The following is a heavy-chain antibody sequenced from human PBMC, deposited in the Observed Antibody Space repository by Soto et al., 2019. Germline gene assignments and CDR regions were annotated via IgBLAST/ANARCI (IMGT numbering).Heavy chain of an antibody. Sequence: SLRLSCAAYGFTFNNYAMTWVRQAPGKGLEWVSAISGGGDTTSYADSVKGRFTVSRDGSKNTLYLQMSSLRAEDTALYYCAKGRGGSGSLTPRVDFWGQGTLVTVSS. J-gene: IGHJ4*02. D-gene: IGHD3-10*01. CDR3: AKGRGGSGSLTPRVDF. V-gene: IGHV3-23*01. CDR2: ISGGGDTT. CDR1: GFTFNNYA.